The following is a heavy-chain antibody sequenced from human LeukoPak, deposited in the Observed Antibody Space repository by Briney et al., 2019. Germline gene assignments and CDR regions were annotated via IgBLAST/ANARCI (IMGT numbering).Heavy chain of an antibody. CDR2: ISWNSGSI. J-gene: IGHJ5*02. V-gene: IGHV3-9*01. Sequence: GRSLRLSCAASGFTFDDYAMHWVRQAPGKGLEWVSGISWNSGSIGYADSVKGRFTISRDNAKNSLYPQMNSLRAEDTALYYCAKAVGIASAGNWFDPWGQGTLVTVSS. D-gene: IGHD6-13*01. CDR3: AKAVGIASAGNWFDP. CDR1: GFTFDDYA.